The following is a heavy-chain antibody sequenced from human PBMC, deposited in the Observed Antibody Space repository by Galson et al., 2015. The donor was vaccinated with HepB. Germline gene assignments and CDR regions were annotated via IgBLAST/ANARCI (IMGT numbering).Heavy chain of an antibody. Sequence: SVKVSCKASGGTFSSYAISWVRQAPGQGLEWMGGIIPILGIANYAQKFQGRVTITADKSTSTAYMELSSLRSEDTAVYYCARNYYDSSGDYYYYYYMDVWGKGTTVTVSS. V-gene: IGHV1-69*10. D-gene: IGHD3-22*01. CDR2: IIPILGIA. J-gene: IGHJ6*03. CDR3: ARNYYDSSGDYYYYYYMDV. CDR1: GGTFSSYA.